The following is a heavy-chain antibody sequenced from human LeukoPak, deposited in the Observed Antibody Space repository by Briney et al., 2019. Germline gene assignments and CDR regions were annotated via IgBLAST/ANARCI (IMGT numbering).Heavy chain of an antibody. Sequence: TGGSLRLSCAASGFTLSSYWMHWVRQAPGKGLVWVSRVNRDGSSTVYADSVKGRFTISRDNAKNTLYLQMNSLRAEDTAVYYCARVESGAVAGTGDVFDIWGQGTLVTVSS. J-gene: IGHJ3*02. D-gene: IGHD6-19*01. CDR3: ARVESGAVAGTGDVFDI. CDR2: VNRDGSST. CDR1: GFTLSSYW. V-gene: IGHV3-74*01.